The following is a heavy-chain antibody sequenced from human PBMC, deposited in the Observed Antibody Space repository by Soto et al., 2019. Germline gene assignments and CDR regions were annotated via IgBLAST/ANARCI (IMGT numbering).Heavy chain of an antibody. CDR3: ARDSATSLNYFDY. CDR2: IKQDGSEK. V-gene: IGHV3-7*01. J-gene: IGHJ4*02. D-gene: IGHD1-26*01. Sequence: QTGGSLRLSCAASGFTFSSYWMSWVRQAPGKGLEWVANIKQDGSEKYYVDSVKGRFTISRDNAKNSLYLQMNSLRAEDTAVYYCARDSATSLNYFDYWGQGTLVTVSS. CDR1: GFTFSSYW.